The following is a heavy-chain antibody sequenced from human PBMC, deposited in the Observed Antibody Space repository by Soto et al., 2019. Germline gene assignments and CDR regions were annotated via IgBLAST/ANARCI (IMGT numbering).Heavy chain of an antibody. Sequence: QVQLQESGPGLVKPSQTLSLTCTVSGGSSSSGGSYWSWIRQHPGKGLEWMGYIYYSGSTSYNPSLKSQVTISVDTSKNQFSLKLSSVTAADTAVYYCARGASSIAARWFDPWGQGTLVTVSS. D-gene: IGHD6-6*01. CDR1: GGSSSSGGSY. CDR3: ARGASSIAARWFDP. CDR2: IYYSGST. J-gene: IGHJ5*02. V-gene: IGHV4-31*01.